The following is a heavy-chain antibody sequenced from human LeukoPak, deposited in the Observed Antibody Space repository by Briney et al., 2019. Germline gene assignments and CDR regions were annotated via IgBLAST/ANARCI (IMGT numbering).Heavy chain of an antibody. V-gene: IGHV1-2*02. CDR2: INPNSGGT. D-gene: IGHD6-13*01. J-gene: IGHJ6*03. CDR3: ARSQPDSSSWYYYYYYMDV. Sequence: ASVKVSCKASGYTFTGYSLHWVRQAPGQGLEWMGWINPNSGGTNYAQKFLGRVTMTRDTSISTAYMELSRLRSDDTAVYYCARSQPDSSSWYYYYYYMDVWGKGTTVTISS. CDR1: GYTFTGYS.